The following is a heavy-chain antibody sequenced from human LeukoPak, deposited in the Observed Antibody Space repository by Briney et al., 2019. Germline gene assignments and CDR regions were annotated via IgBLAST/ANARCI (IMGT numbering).Heavy chain of an antibody. CDR3: ARVGATVRDAFDI. V-gene: IGHV3-9*01. CDR1: GFTFDDYA. Sequence: GRSLRLSCAASGFTFDDYAMHWVRQAPGKGLEWVSGISWNSGSIGYADSVKGRFTISRDNAKNSLYLQMNSLRAEDTALYYCARVGATVRDAFDIWGQGTMATVSS. CDR2: ISWNSGSI. D-gene: IGHD1-26*01. J-gene: IGHJ3*02.